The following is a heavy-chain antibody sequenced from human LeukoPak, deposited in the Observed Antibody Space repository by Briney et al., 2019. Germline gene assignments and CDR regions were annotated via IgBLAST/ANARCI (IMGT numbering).Heavy chain of an antibody. CDR3: ARDGEYSSSPGIWFDP. CDR1: GGTFSSYA. J-gene: IGHJ5*02. V-gene: IGHV1-69*05. CDR2: IIPIFGTA. Sequence: ASVKVSCKASGGTFSSYAISWVRQAPGQGLEWMGGIIPIFGTANYAQKFQGRVTITTDESTSTAYMELSSLRSEDTAVYYCARDGEYSSSPGIWFDPWGQGTQVTVSS. D-gene: IGHD6-6*01.